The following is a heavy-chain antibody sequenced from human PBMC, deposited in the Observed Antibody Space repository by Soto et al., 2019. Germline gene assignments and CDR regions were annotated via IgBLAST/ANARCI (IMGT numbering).Heavy chain of an antibody. V-gene: IGHV3-11*01. CDR1: GFTFSDYY. Sequence: QVQLVESGGGLVEPGGSLRLSCAASGFTFSDYYMSWVRQAPGKGLECISYISRRDDTKYYADSVKGRFTISRDNTKNSLYLQMNSLRPEDTALYYCARGHQYFHPWGQGTRVTVSS. J-gene: IGHJ1*01. D-gene: IGHD2-2*01. CDR2: ISRRDDTK. CDR3: ARGHQYFHP.